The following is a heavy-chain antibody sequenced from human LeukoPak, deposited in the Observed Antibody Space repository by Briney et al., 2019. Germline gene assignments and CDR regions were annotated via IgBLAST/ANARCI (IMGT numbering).Heavy chain of an antibody. J-gene: IGHJ3*02. V-gene: IGHV3-21*04. Sequence: GGSLRLSCAASGFTFSSYSMNWVRQAPGKGLEWVSSISSSSSYIYYADSVKGRFTISRDNAKNSLYLQMNSLRAEDTAFYYCAKLGTSAARDAFDIWGQGTMVTVSS. CDR3: AKLGTSAARDAFDI. CDR2: ISSSSSYI. CDR1: GFTFSSYS. D-gene: IGHD3-10*01.